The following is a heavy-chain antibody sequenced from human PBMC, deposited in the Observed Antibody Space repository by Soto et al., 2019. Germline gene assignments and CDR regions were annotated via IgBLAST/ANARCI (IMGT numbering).Heavy chain of an antibody. CDR3: ARDLSNYDILTGYYTGGMDV. V-gene: IGHV3-48*01. J-gene: IGHJ6*02. CDR2: ISSSAI. Sequence: GGSLRLSCAASGFTFSSYSINWVRQAPGKGLEWVSFISSSAIFYADSVKGRFTISRDNAKNSLYLQMSSLRAEDTAVYYCARDLSNYDILTGYYTGGMDVWGQGTTVTVSS. D-gene: IGHD3-9*01. CDR1: GFTFSSYS.